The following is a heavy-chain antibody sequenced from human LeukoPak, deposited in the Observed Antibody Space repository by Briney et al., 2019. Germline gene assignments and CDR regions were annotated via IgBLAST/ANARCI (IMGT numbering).Heavy chain of an antibody. V-gene: IGHV4-38-2*02. J-gene: IGHJ4*02. CDR3: ARDRDYGSGSYYDY. CDR2: IYRSGST. CDR1: GYSISSGYY. Sequence: SETLSLTCAVSGYSISSGYYWGWIRQPPGKGLEWIGSIYRSGSTYYNPSLKSRVTISVDTSKNQFSLKLSSVTAADTAVYYCARDRDYGSGSYYDYWGQGTLVTVSS. D-gene: IGHD3-10*01.